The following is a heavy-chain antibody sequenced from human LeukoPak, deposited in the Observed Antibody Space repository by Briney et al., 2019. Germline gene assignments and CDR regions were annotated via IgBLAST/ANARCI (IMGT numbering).Heavy chain of an antibody. D-gene: IGHD1-26*01. CDR2: IYYSGST. J-gene: IGHJ4*02. CDR1: GGSISSGGYY. Sequence: SETLSLTCTVSGGSISSGGYYWSWIRQHPGKGLEWIGYIYYSGSTYYNPSLKSRVTISVDTSKNQFSLKLSSVTAADTAVYYCAKGSIVGATVGLDYWGQGTLVTVSS. CDR3: AKGSIVGATVGLDY. V-gene: IGHV4-31*03.